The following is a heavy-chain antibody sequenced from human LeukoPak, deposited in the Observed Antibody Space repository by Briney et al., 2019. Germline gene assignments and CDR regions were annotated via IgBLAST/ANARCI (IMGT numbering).Heavy chain of an antibody. Sequence: PGGSLRLSCAASGFTFSSDAMSWVRQAPGKGLEWVSGISGSGGSTFYADSVKGRFTISRDNAKNSLYLQMNSLRAEDTAVYYCARDLTGADSSGYFDYWGQGTLVTVSS. CDR2: ISGSGGST. J-gene: IGHJ4*02. CDR1: GFTFSSDA. V-gene: IGHV3-23*01. D-gene: IGHD6-19*01. CDR3: ARDLTGADSSGYFDY.